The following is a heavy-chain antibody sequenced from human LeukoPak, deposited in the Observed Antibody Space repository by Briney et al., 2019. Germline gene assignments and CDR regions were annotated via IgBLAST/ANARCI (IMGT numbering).Heavy chain of an antibody. Sequence: ASVKVSCKASGYTFTSYDINWVRQATGQGLEWMGWMSPSSGNTGYAQKFQGRVTMTRSTSISTAYMELSSLRSEDTAVYYCATSPPNWGFDNWGQGTLATVSS. CDR3: ATSPPNWGFDN. V-gene: IGHV1-8*01. CDR1: GYTFTSYD. D-gene: IGHD7-27*01. J-gene: IGHJ4*02. CDR2: MSPSSGNT.